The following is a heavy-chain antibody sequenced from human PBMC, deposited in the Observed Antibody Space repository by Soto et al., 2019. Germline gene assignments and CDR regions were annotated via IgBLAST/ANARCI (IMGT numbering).Heavy chain of an antibody. CDR2: IRSKANSYAT. J-gene: IGHJ4*02. V-gene: IGHV3-73*01. Sequence: PGGSLRLSCAASGFTFSGSAMHWVRQASGKGLEWVGRIRSKANSYATAYVVSVKGRFTISRDDSRNTAYLQMNSLKTEDTAVYYCARGVYDFWNGHPKGLDYWGQGTVVTVSS. CDR1: GFTFSGSA. D-gene: IGHD3-3*01. CDR3: ARGVYDFWNGHPKGLDY.